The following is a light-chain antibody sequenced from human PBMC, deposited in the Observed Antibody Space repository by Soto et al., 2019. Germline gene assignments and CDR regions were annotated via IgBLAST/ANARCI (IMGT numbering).Light chain of an antibody. J-gene: IGLJ3*02. V-gene: IGLV1-44*01. CDR3: AAWDDSLKGLV. CDR1: SSNIGSNA. Sequence: QSALTQPPSASGTPGQRVAISCSGSSSNIGSNAVNWYQQLPGAAPKLLIYKNNLRPSGVPDRFSGSKSGDSASLAISGLQSEDESDYYCAAWDDSLKGLVFGGGTKLTVL. CDR2: KNN.